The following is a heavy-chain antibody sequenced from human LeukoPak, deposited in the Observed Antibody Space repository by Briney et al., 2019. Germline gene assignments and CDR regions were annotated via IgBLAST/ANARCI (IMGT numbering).Heavy chain of an antibody. Sequence: SETLSLTCNVSGGSISGYYWSWIRQPPGKGLEWIGFIKYSGSTNYNPSLKSRVTMSVDTSKNQFSLKLSSVTAADTAVYYCARPPTYSSSWHSPSYYYMDVWGKGTTVTVSS. D-gene: IGHD6-13*01. V-gene: IGHV4-59*12. CDR1: GGSISGYY. CDR3: ARPPTYSSSWHSPSYYYMDV. J-gene: IGHJ6*03. CDR2: IKYSGST.